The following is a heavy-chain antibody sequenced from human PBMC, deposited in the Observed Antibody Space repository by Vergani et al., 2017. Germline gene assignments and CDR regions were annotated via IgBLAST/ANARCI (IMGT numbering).Heavy chain of an antibody. CDR1: GFTFSSYS. V-gene: IGHV3-48*02. Sequence: EVQLVESGGGLVQPGGSLRLSCAASGFTFSSYSMNWVRQAPGKGLEWVSYISSSSSTIYYADSVKGRFTISRDNAKNSLYLQMNSLRDEDTAVYYCAREPFLKYSSCWSSLDYWGQGTLVTVSS. CDR2: ISSSSSTI. J-gene: IGHJ4*02. D-gene: IGHD6-19*01. CDR3: AREPFLKYSSCWSSLDY.